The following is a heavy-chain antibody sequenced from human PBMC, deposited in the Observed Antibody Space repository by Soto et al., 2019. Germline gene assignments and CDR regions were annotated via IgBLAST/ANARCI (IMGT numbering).Heavy chain of an antibody. CDR3: AGVPAASSWFDP. D-gene: IGHD2-15*01. J-gene: IGHJ5*02. V-gene: IGHV4-59*01. CDR2: VYYSGST. CDR1: GGSIFSSY. Sequence: SETLSLTCTVSGGSIFSSYWTWIRQPPGKGLEWIGNVYYSGSTNYNPSLKSRITISVDTSKNQFSLNLSSVTAADTAVHYCAGVPAASSWFDPWGQGTLVTVSS.